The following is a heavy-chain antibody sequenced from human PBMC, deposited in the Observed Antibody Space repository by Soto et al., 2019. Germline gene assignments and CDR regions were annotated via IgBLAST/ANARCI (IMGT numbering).Heavy chain of an antibody. J-gene: IGHJ6*02. V-gene: IGHV2-5*01. CDR3: AHSSEEWLVPYYYYYGMDV. Sequence: GSGPTLVNPTQTLTLTCTFSGFSLSTSGVGVGWIRQPPGKALEWLALIYWNDDKRYSPSLKSRLTITKDTSKNQVVLTMTNMDPVDTATYYCAHSSEEWLVPYYYYYGMDVWGQGTTVTVSS. CDR1: GFSLSTSGVG. CDR2: IYWNDDK. D-gene: IGHD6-19*01.